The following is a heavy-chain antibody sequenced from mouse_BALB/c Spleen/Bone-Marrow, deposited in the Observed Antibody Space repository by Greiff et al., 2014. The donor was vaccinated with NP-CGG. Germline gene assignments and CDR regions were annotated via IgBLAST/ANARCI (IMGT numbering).Heavy chain of an antibody. D-gene: IGHD2-1*01. J-gene: IGHJ3*01. CDR1: GFTFSSFG. V-gene: IGHV5-17*02. Sequence: VQLKESGGGLVQPGGSRKLSCAASGFTFSSFGMHWVRQAPEKGLEWVAYISSGSSTIYYADTVKGRFTISRDNPKNTLFLQMTSLRSEDTAMYYCTRGGNYAWFAYWGQGTLVTFSA. CDR2: ISSGSSTI. CDR3: TRGGNYAWFAY.